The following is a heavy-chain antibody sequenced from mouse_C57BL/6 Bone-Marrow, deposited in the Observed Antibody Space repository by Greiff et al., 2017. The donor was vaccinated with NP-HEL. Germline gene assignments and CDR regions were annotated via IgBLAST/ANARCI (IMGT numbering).Heavy chain of an antibody. V-gene: IGHV1-39*01. Sequence: EVQLLQSGPDLVKPGASVKISCKASGYSFTDYNMNWVQQSPGKSLEWIGVINPNYGTTSYNQKFKGKVTLTVDKSSSTAYLQRNSLTSEDSAVYYCARSVYDGSSFDYWGQGTTLTVSS. CDR1: GYSFTDYN. D-gene: IGHD1-1*01. CDR2: INPNYGTT. CDR3: ARSVYDGSSFDY. J-gene: IGHJ2*01.